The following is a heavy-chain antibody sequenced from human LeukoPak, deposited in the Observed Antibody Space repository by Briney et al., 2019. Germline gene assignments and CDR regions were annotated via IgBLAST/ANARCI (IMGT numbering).Heavy chain of an antibody. Sequence: GGSLRLSCAASGFTFSSYWMAWVRQAPGKRLEWVANIKEDESAKHQADSVKGRFTISRDNAQNSVYLQMSSLRGEDTAVYYCARDVGGTLDYWGQGTLVTVSS. CDR3: ARDVGGTLDY. J-gene: IGHJ4*02. CDR1: GFTFSSYW. V-gene: IGHV3-7*01. CDR2: IKEDESAK.